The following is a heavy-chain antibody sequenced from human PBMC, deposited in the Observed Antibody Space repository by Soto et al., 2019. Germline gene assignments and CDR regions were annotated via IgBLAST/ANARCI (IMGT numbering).Heavy chain of an antibody. CDR1: GFTFSSYA. D-gene: IGHD3-10*01. CDR3: ARDLRKYYGSGSYYRYYYYGMDV. CDR2: ISYDGSNK. Sequence: VGSLRLSCAASGFTFSSYAMHWVRQAPGKGLEWVAVISYDGSNKYYADSVKGRFTISRDNSKNTLYLQMNSLRAEDTAVYYCARDLRKYYGSGSYYRYYYYGMDVWGQGTTVTVSS. J-gene: IGHJ6*02. V-gene: IGHV3-30-3*01.